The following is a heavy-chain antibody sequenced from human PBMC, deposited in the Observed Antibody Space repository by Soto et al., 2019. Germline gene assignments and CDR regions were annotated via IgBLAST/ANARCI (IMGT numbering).Heavy chain of an antibody. Sequence: GAPLKLSCVATGLTFSTCGMHWVRQRPGKGLEWVALIGSDGKNKFYADSVRGRFTVSRANSKNSVFLQMNTMRTDDTAIYYCAKGFLVGATIDDFWGQGTLVTASS. D-gene: IGHD1-26*01. CDR2: IGSDGKNK. CDR1: GLTFSTCG. CDR3: AKGFLVGATIDDF. V-gene: IGHV3-30*02. J-gene: IGHJ4*02.